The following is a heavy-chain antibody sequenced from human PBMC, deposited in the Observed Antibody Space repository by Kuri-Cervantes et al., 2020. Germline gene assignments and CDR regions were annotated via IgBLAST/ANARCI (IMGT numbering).Heavy chain of an antibody. CDR3: ARDNVLLDYGDYGDY. CDR2: IYYSGST. V-gene: IGHV4-59*12. D-gene: IGHD4-17*01. J-gene: IGHJ4*02. CDR1: GGSISSYY. Sequence: SETLSLTCTVSGGSISSYYWSWIRQPPGKGLEWIGYIYYSGSTNYNPSLKSRVTISVDTSKNQFSLKLSSVTAADTAVYYCARDNVLLDYGDYGDYWGQGTLVTVSS.